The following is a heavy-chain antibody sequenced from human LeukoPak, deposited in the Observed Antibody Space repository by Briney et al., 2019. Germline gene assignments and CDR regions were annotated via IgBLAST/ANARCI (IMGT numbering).Heavy chain of an antibody. CDR1: GYTFTSYY. CDR3: ARQYDSSGYPTFDY. CDR2: INPNGGGT. V-gene: IGHV1-2*04. J-gene: IGHJ4*02. Sequence: ASVKVSCKASGYTFTSYYMHWVRQAPGQGLEWMGWINPNGGGTHFAQKFQGWVTMTRDTSISTAYMELSRLRSDDTAVYYCARQYDSSGYPTFDYWGQGTLVTVSS. D-gene: IGHD3-22*01.